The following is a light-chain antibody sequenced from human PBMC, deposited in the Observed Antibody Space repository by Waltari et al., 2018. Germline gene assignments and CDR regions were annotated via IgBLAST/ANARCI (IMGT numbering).Light chain of an antibody. CDR3: QQYGSSPTWT. CDR2: GAS. Sequence: EIVLTQSPGTLSLSPGESATLSCRASQSVSSSYLAWYQQKPGQAPRLLIYGASSRATGIPDRFSGSGSGTDFTLTISRLEPEDLAVYYCQQYGSSPTWTFGQGTKVEIK. V-gene: IGKV3-20*01. CDR1: QSVSSSY. J-gene: IGKJ1*01.